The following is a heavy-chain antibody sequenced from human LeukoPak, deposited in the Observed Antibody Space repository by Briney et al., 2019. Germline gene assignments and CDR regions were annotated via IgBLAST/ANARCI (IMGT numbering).Heavy chain of an antibody. D-gene: IGHD2-21*02. CDR3: ARGGRRVAYCGGDCFFDY. CDR2: IYYSGST. V-gene: IGHV4-31*03. Sequence: SETLSLTCTVSGGSISSGGYYWSWIRQHPGKGLEWIGYIYYSGSTYYNPSLKSRVTISVDTSKNQFSLKLSSVTAADTAVYYCARGGRRVAYCGGDCFFDYWGQGTLVTVSS. J-gene: IGHJ4*02. CDR1: GGSISSGGYY.